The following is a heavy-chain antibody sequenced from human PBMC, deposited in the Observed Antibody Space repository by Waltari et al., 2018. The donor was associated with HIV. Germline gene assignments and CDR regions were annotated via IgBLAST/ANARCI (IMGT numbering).Heavy chain of an antibody. J-gene: IGHJ4*02. CDR2: MNPNSGNT. D-gene: IGHD3-16*01. CDR1: GYTFTNPD. CDR3: ARSLTSRPGYGGVMAF. Sequence: QVQLVQSGAEVKKPGASVKVSCRTSGYTFTNPDINWVRPAAGQGLEWMGWMNPNSGNTGFAQNFQGRVTMTRNSSISTAYMELRSLKSEDTALYYCARSLTSRPGYGGVMAFWGQGSLVTVSS. V-gene: IGHV1-8*01.